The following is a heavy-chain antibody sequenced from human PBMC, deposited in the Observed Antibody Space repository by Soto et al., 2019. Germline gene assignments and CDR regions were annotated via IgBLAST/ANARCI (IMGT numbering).Heavy chain of an antibody. CDR1: GGSTSTDY. V-gene: IGHV4-59*12. CDR3: ARDLLGFGELVRFYYYGGMDV. Sequence: PSETLSLTYTVSGGSTSTDYWSWIRQPPGKGLEWIGYIYYTGSTNYNPSLKTRVTISVDTSKNQFSLNLSSVTAADTAVYYCARDLLGFGELVRFYYYGGMDVWSQGTTVPVSS. CDR2: IYYTGST. J-gene: IGHJ6*02. D-gene: IGHD3-10*01.